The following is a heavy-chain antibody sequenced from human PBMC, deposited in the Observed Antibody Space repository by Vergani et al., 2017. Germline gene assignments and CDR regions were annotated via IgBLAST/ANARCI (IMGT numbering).Heavy chain of an antibody. CDR1: GGSFSGDY. Sequence: QVQLQQWGAGLLKPSETLSLTCAVHGGSFSGDYWSWIRQPPGKGLEWIGEINHSGRTNYNPSLKSRVTISVDTSKNQFSLKLSSVTAADTAVYYCARGYYYDSSGYYYLDSWGQGTLVTVSS. J-gene: IGHJ4*02. D-gene: IGHD3-22*01. V-gene: IGHV4-34*01. CDR3: ARGYYYDSSGYYYLDS. CDR2: INHSGRT.